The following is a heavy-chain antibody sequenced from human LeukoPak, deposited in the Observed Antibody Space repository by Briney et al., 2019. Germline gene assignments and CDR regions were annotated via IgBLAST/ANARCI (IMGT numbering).Heavy chain of an antibody. CDR3: ARERLWWHKRSDYYYGMDV. J-gene: IGHJ6*02. Sequence: SETLSLTCAVYGGSFSGYYWSWIRQPPGKGLEWIGEINHSGSTNYNPSLKSRVTISVDTSKNQFSLKLSSVTAADTAVYYCARERLWWHKRSDYYYGMDVWGQGTTVTVSS. V-gene: IGHV4-34*01. CDR2: INHSGST. D-gene: IGHD2-21*01. CDR1: GGSFSGYY.